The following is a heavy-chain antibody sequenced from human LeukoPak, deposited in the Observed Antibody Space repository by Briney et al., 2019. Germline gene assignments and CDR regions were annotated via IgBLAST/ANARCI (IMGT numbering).Heavy chain of an antibody. CDR2: MNPNSGNT. CDR1: AYTFTIYD. Sequence: ASVRVSFTGSAYTFTIYDINWVRQATGQGRERMGWMNPNSGNTGYTQKFQGRVTMTRVTSISTAYMELHNLTSEDTAVYYCARGSWGEIAGRKSFEFWGQGSLVTVSS. CDR3: ARGSWGEIAGRKSFEF. D-gene: IGHD6-6*01. V-gene: IGHV1-8*01. J-gene: IGHJ4*02.